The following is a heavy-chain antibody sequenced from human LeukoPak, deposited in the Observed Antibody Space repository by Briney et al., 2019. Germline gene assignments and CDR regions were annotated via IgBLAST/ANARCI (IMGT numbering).Heavy chain of an antibody. CDR1: GFTFNNYA. Sequence: GGSLRLSCAASGFTFNNYALSWVRQAPGKGLEWVSAISGSGGDTYYADSVKGRFTISRDISKNTLYLQLNSLRVEDTAVYYCAKGPKLGDGFHCDYWGQGTLVTVSS. CDR3: AKGPKLGDGFHCDY. D-gene: IGHD5-24*01. V-gene: IGHV3-23*01. J-gene: IGHJ4*02. CDR2: ISGSGGDT.